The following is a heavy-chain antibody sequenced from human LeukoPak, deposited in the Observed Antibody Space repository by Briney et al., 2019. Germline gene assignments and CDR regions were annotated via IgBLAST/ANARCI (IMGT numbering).Heavy chain of an antibody. D-gene: IGHD4-17*01. CDR3: AREDYGDYAGSFDY. Sequence: GGSLRLSCAASGFTFSSYEMNWVRQAPGKGLEGVSYISSSGSTIYYADSVKGRFTISRDNAKNSLYLQMNSLRAEDTAVYYCAREDYGDYAGSFDYWGQGTLVTVSS. CDR1: GFTFSSYE. V-gene: IGHV3-48*03. J-gene: IGHJ4*02. CDR2: ISSSGSTI.